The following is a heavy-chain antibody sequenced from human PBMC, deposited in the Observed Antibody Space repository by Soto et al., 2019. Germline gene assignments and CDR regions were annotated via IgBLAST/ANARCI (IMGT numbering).Heavy chain of an antibody. CDR1: GGSISSYY. V-gene: IGHV4-59*01. Sequence: SETLSLTCTVSGGSISSYYWRWIRQPPGKGLEWIGYIYYSWSTNYNPSLKSRVTISVDTSKNQFSLKLSSVAAADTAVYYWARDKVGASSYYYYYGMGVWGQGTTVTVSS. J-gene: IGHJ6*02. D-gene: IGHD1-26*01. CDR2: IYYSWST. CDR3: ARDKVGASSYYYYYGMGV.